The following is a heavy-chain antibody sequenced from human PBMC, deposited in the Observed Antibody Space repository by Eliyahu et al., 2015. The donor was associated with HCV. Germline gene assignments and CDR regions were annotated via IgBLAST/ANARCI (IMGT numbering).Heavy chain of an antibody. CDR1: GGSISSGGYY. D-gene: IGHD2-2*01. CDR3: ARERKFDCSSTSCHDTHPHYYYYYYMDV. J-gene: IGHJ6*03. Sequence: QVQLQESGPGLVKPSQTLSLTCTVSGGSISSGGYYWSWXXXPPGKGLEWIGYIYYSGSTYYNPSLKSRVTISVDTSKNQFSLKLSSVTAADTAVYYCARERKFDCSSTSCHDTHPHYYYYYYMDVWGKGTTVTVSS. CDR2: IYYSGST. V-gene: IGHV4-31*03.